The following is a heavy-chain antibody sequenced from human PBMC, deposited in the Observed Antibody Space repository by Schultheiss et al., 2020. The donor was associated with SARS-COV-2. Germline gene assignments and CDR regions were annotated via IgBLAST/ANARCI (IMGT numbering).Heavy chain of an antibody. D-gene: IGHD1-14*01. CDR3: ARESGI. J-gene: IGHJ4*02. V-gene: IGHV3-9*01. CDR1: GFTFSSYA. CDR2: ISWNSGSI. Sequence: SLKISCAASGFTFSSYAMSWVRQAPGKGLEWVSGISWNSGSIGYADSVKGRFTISRDNAKNSLYLQMNSLRAEDTALYYCARESGIWGQGTLVTVSS.